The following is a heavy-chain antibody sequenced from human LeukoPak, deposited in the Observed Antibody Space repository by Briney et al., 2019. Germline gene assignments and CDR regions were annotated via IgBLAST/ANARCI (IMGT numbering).Heavy chain of an antibody. V-gene: IGHV3-30*04. CDR1: GFTFSTYA. CDR3: ARGTYYYDTRGYYSGGLDY. D-gene: IGHD3-22*01. CDR2: ISNDGSDK. J-gene: IGHJ4*02. Sequence: AGGSLRLSCTASGFTFSTYAMHWVRQAPGKGLECVAVISNDGSDKYYPDSVKGRFTVSRDKSENTLYLQLNSLRAEDTAVYYCARGTYYYDTRGYYSGGLDYWAREPWSPSPQ.